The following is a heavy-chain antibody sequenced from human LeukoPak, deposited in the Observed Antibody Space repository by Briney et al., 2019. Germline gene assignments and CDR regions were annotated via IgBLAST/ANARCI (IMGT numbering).Heavy chain of an antibody. CDR2: ISCSGGST. Sequence: GGSLRLSCAASGFTFSSYAMSWVRQAPGKGLEWVSAISCSGGSTYYADSVKGRFTISRDNSKNTLYLQMNSLRAEDTAVYYCAKDPTRYDILTSNWGQGTLVTVSS. CDR3: AKDPTRYDILTSN. J-gene: IGHJ4*02. D-gene: IGHD3-9*01. V-gene: IGHV3-23*01. CDR1: GFTFSSYA.